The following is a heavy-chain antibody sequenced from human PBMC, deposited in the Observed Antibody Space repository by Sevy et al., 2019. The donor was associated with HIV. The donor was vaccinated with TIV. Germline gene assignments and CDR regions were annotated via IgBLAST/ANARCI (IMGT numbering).Heavy chain of an antibody. Sequence: ASVKVSCKASGYTFTSYGISWVRQAPGQGLEWMGWISAYNGNTNYAQKLQGRVTMTTDTSTSTAYMELRSLRSDDTAVYYCARDGGSAHYYDSSGLGFDYWGQGTLVTVSS. CDR2: ISAYNGNT. CDR1: GYTFTSYG. J-gene: IGHJ4*02. V-gene: IGHV1-18*01. D-gene: IGHD3-22*01. CDR3: ARDGGSAHYYDSSGLGFDY.